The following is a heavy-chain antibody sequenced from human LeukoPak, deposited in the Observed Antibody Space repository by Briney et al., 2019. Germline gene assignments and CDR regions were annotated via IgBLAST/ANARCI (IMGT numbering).Heavy chain of an antibody. CDR3: IPVAGSGFDY. V-gene: IGHV3-23*01. CDR2: IYGSGDST. J-gene: IGHJ4*02. D-gene: IGHD6-19*01. Sequence: GGSLRLSCAASGFAFSRYAMTWVRQAPGKGLEWVSAIYGSGDSTYYADSVKGRFTISGDSSKNTLFLQMNSLRAEDTAVYYGIPVAGSGFDYWGQGTLVTVPS. CDR1: GFAFSRYA.